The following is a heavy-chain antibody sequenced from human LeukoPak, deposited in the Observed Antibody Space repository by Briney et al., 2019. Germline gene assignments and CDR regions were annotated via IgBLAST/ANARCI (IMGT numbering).Heavy chain of an antibody. CDR2: IYHSGST. CDR3: ARDFDCSSTSCFS. D-gene: IGHD2-2*01. J-gene: IGHJ4*02. CDR1: GYSISSGYY. Sequence: SETLSLTCTVSGYSISSGYYWGWIRQPPGKGLEWIGSIYHSGSTYYNPSLKSRVTISVDTSKNQFFLKLSSVTAADTAVYYCARDFDCSSTSCFSWGQGTLVTVSS. V-gene: IGHV4-38-2*02.